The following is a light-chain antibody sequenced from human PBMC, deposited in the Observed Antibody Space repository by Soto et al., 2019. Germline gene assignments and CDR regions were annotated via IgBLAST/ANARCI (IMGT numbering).Light chain of an antibody. Sequence: EVVLTQSPVTLSLSPGERATLSCRASQSFRGLLAWYQQKPGQAPRLLIYDAYNRATGIPPRFSGSGSGTDFTLTISSLEPEDFAVYYCQRRGDWPLYSFGQGTKLEIK. CDR1: QSFRGL. CDR3: QRRGDWPLYS. J-gene: IGKJ2*03. CDR2: DAY. V-gene: IGKV3-11*01.